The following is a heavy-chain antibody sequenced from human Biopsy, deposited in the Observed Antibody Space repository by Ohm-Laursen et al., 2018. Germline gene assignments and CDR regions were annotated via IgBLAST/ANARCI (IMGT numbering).Heavy chain of an antibody. CDR1: GGSISSGSNY. CDR3: ARHDGNGPFALDS. CDR2: VYHSGTT. V-gene: IGHV4-39*01. D-gene: IGHD5-24*01. Sequence: TLSLTWTVSGGSISSGSNYWAWIRQPPGKGLEWIGSVYHSGTTYYSPSLKSRVTISVDTSKNQLSLKVTSVTAADTAAYYCARHDGNGPFALDSWGQGTLVTVSS. J-gene: IGHJ4*02.